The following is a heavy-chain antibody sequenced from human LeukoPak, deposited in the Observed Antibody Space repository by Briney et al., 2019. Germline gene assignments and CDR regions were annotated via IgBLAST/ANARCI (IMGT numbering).Heavy chain of an antibody. J-gene: IGHJ5*02. D-gene: IGHD3-10*01. CDR1: GGSFSGYY. CDR2: INNSGST. Sequence: SETLSLTCAVYGGSFSGYYWSWIRQPPGKGLEWIGEINNSGSTNYNPSLKSRVSKSVDTSKNQFSLKLNSVTAADPAVYYCAGRELLWFRTGNWFDPWGQGTLVTVSS. CDR3: AGRELLWFRTGNWFDP. V-gene: IGHV4-34*01.